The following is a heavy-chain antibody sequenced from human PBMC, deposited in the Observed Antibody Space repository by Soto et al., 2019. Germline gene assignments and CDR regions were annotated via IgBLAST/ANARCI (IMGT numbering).Heavy chain of an antibody. J-gene: IGHJ5*02. D-gene: IGHD1-7*01. Sequence: PSETLSHTCTVSGGSISSYYWSWIRQPPGKGLEWIGYIYYSGSTNYNPSLKSRVTISVDRSKNQFSLKLSSVTAADTAVYYCARTESGTFDPWRQGTLVTVSS. CDR1: GGSISSYY. CDR2: IYYSGST. V-gene: IGHV4-59*12. CDR3: ARTESGTFDP.